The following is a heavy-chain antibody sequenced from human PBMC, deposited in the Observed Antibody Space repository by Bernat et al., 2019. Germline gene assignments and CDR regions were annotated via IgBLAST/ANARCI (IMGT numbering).Heavy chain of an antibody. Sequence: QVQLQESGPGLVKPSQTLSLTCTVSGGSISSGGYYWSWIRQHPGKGLEWIGYIYYSGSTYYNPSLKSRVTISVDTSKNQFSLKLSSVTAADTAVYYCARDRCSGGSCYPDAFDIWGQGTMVTVSS. J-gene: IGHJ3*02. CDR2: IYYSGST. CDR1: GGSISSGGYY. D-gene: IGHD2-15*01. CDR3: ARDRCSGGSCYPDAFDI. V-gene: IGHV4-31*03.